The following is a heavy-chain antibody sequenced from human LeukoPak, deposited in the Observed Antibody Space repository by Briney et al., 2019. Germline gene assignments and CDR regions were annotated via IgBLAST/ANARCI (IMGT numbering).Heavy chain of an antibody. J-gene: IGHJ5*02. CDR2: ISGSGGST. CDR3: AKDNGYYDSSGYYYNWFDP. V-gene: IGHV3-23*01. CDR1: GFTFSSYA. D-gene: IGHD3-22*01. Sequence: GGSLRLSCAASGFTFSSYAMSWVRQAPGKGLEGGSAISGSGGSTYYADSVKGRFTISRDNSKNTLYLQMNSLRAEDTAVYYCAKDNGYYDSSGYYYNWFDPWGQGTLVTVSS.